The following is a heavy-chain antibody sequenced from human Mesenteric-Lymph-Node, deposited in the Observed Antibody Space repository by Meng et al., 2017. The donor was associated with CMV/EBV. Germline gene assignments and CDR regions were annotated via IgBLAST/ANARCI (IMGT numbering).Heavy chain of an antibody. D-gene: IGHD3-9*01. J-gene: IGHJ4*02. Sequence: QVQFTQWGAGLLRPSEHLSLTWAVYGGSFSGYYWNWIRQSPEKGLEWIGEINHSGSTTYNPSFTSRIIISVDTSTNQISLNMSSVTAADTAVYYCARGSSYDILTGYFDYWGQGALVTVSS. CDR3: ARGSSYDILTGYFDY. V-gene: IGHV4-34*01. CDR1: GGSFSGYY. CDR2: INHSGST.